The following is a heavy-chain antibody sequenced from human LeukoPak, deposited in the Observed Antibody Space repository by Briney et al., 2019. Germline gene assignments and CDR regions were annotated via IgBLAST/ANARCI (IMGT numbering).Heavy chain of an antibody. CDR3: ASLGSGSYPFDP. V-gene: IGHV3-30*02. CDR2: IRYDGSNK. CDR1: GFTFSSYG. Sequence: GGSLRLSCAASGFTFSSYGMHWVRQAPGKGLEWVAFIRYDGSNKYYADSVKGRFTISRDNSKNTLYLQMNSLRAEDTAVYYCASLGSGSYPFDPWGQGTLVTVSS. J-gene: IGHJ5*02. D-gene: IGHD3-10*01.